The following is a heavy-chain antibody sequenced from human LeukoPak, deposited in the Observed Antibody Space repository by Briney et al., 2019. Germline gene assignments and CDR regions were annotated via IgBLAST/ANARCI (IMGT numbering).Heavy chain of an antibody. D-gene: IGHD5-12*01. V-gene: IGHV3-74*01. CDR1: GFSFTDYP. J-gene: IGHJ4*02. CDR3: ARGYSGYFYY. CDR2: IDGDGSST. Sequence: GGSLRLSCATSGFSFTDYPMNWVRQAPGKGLVWVSRIDGDGSSTNYADSVKGRFTISRDNAKNTLYLQMNSLRAEDTAVYYCARGYSGYFYYWGQGTLVTVSS.